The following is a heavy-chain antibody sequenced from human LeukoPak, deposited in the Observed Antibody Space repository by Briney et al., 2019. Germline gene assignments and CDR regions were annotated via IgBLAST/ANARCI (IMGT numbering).Heavy chain of an antibody. CDR1: GGSISSSSYY. V-gene: IGHV4-39*01. J-gene: IGHJ4*02. D-gene: IGHD6-19*01. Sequence: SETLSLTCTVSGGSISSSSYYWGWIRQPPGKGLEWIGSIYYSGSTYYNPSLKSRVTISVDTSKNQFSLKLGSVTAADTAVYYCARGGGWLVLRYFDYWGQGTLVTVSS. CDR2: IYYSGST. CDR3: ARGGGWLVLRYFDY.